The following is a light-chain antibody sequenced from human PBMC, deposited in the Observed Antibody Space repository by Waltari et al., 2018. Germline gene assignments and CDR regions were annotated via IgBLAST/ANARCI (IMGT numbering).Light chain of an antibody. CDR3: QSYDTSLSVV. CDR1: GSNIGAGYD. Sequence: QSVLTQPASVSGAPGQRVTISCTGSGSNIGAGYDVHWYQQLPRAAPKLIIYGSSTRPLGVPDRFFGSTSGTSASLAITGLQAEDEADYYCQSYDTSLSVVFGGGTKLTVL. V-gene: IGLV1-40*01. J-gene: IGLJ3*02. CDR2: GSS.